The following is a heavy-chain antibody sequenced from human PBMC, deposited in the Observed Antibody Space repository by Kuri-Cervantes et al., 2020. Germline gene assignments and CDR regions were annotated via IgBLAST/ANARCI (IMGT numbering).Heavy chain of an antibody. CDR2: IVVGSGNT. D-gene: IGHD2-21*02. Sequence: SVKVSCKASGYTFTSYGISWVRQARGQRLEWIGWIVVGSGNTNYAQKFQERVTITRDMSTSTAYMELSSLRSEDTAVYYCTKGKGADCGEGCYSRINDVWGQGTLVTVSS. V-gene: IGHV1-58*02. CDR1: GYTFTSYG. CDR3: TKGKGADCGEGCYSRINDV. J-gene: IGHJ4*02.